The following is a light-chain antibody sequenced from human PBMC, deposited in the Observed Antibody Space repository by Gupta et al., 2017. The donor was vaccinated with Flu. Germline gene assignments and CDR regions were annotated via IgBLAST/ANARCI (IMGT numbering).Light chain of an antibody. CDR2: VGS. V-gene: IGKV2-28*01. CDR3: MQALQTPRT. CDR1: QSLLHSNGYSY. Sequence: DIVMTHSPLSLPVTPGEPASISCRSSQSLLHSNGYSYLDWYLQKTGQSPQLLIYVGSTGACGVTDRFRGSGSGTDFTLKISRVEAEDVGVYYCMQALQTPRTFGQGTKVEIK. J-gene: IGKJ1*01.